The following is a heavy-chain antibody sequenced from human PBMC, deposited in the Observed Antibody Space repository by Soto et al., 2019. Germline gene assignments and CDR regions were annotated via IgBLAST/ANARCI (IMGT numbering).Heavy chain of an antibody. J-gene: IGHJ6*03. Sequence: PSETLSLTCAVYGGSFSGYYWSWIRQPPGKGLEWIGEINHSGSTNYNPSLKSRVTISVDTSKNQFSLKLSSVTAADTAVYYCARERKAYYYYYMDVWGKGTTVNVSS. CDR2: INHSGST. CDR1: GGSFSGYY. CDR3: ARERKAYYYYYMDV. V-gene: IGHV4-34*01.